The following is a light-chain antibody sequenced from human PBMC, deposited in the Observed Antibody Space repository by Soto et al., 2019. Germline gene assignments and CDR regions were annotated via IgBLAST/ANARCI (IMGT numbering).Light chain of an antibody. CDR2: DAS. CDR3: QQYNNWPLT. V-gene: IGKV3-15*01. CDR1: QNVGSN. J-gene: IGKJ4*01. Sequence: EVVMTQSPVTLSVSPGERATLSCRSSQNVGSNLAWYQQKPGQTPRLFIYDASTTATGIPARFSGSGSGTDFTLTISSLQSEDFAIYYCQQYNNWPLTFGGGTKVEIK.